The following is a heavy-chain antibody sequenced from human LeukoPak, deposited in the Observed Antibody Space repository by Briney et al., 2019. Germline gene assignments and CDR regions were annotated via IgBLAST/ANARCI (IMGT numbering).Heavy chain of an antibody. D-gene: IGHD6-13*01. Sequence: SETLSLTCTVSGGSISSYYWSWIRQPPGKGLEWIGYIYYSGSTNYNPSLKSRVTISVDTSKNQFSLKLSSVTAADTAVYYCARDRPRSMSSSWSAGDHWFDPWGQGTLVTVSS. CDR1: GGSISSYY. CDR3: ARDRPRSMSSSWSAGDHWFDP. J-gene: IGHJ5*02. V-gene: IGHV4-59*13. CDR2: IYYSGST.